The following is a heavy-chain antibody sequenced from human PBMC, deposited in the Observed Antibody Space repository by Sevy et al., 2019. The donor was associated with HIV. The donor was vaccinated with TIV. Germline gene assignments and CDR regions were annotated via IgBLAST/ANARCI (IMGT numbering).Heavy chain of an antibody. J-gene: IGHJ5*02. V-gene: IGHV3-7*03. CDR1: GFTFSSYW. CDR3: ASPGGKGFDP. CDR2: IKQDGSEK. D-gene: IGHD3-16*01. Sequence: GGSLRLSCAASGFTFSSYWMSWVRQAPGKGLEWVANIKQDGSEKYYVDSGKGRFTISRDNAKNSLYLQMNGLRAEDTAVYYCASPGGKGFDPWGQGTLVTVSS.